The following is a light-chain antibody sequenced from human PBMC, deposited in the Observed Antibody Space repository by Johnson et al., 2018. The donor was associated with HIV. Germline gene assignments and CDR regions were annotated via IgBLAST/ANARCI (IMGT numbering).Light chain of an antibody. CDR1: TSNIGNKY. CDR2: ENN. J-gene: IGLJ1*01. Sequence: QSVLTQPPSVSAAPGQKVTISCSGSTSNIGNKYVSWYQHLPGTAPKLLIYENNKRPSGIPDRFSGSKSGTTATLVIAGLQTGDEADYYCGTWDAGLSFLYVCGTGTKVTVL. CDR3: GTWDAGLSFLYV. V-gene: IGLV1-51*02.